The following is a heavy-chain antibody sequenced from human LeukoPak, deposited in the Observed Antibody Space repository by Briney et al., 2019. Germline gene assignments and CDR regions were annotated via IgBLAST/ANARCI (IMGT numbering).Heavy chain of an antibody. CDR2: IRSKAYGGTT. V-gene: IGHV3-49*04. J-gene: IGHJ4*02. Sequence: PGRSLRLSCTASGFTFGDYAMNWVRQAPGRGLEWVGFIRSKAYGGTTEYVASVKGRFTISRDDSTSIAYLQMNSLKTEDTAVYYCTRDSRGEVLRYFDWLLYSDYWGQGTLVTVSS. CDR3: TRDSRGEVLRYFDWLLYSDY. CDR1: GFTFGDYA. D-gene: IGHD3-9*01.